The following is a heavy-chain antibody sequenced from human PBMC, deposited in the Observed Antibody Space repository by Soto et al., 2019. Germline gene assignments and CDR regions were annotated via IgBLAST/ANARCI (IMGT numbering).Heavy chain of an antibody. CDR1: GGSISSGGYY. CDR3: ARETGEVEPNWFDP. D-gene: IGHD1-26*01. V-gene: IGHV4-31*03. CDR2: IYYSGST. Sequence: QVQLQESGPGLVKPSQTLSLTCTVSGGSISSGGYYWSWIRQHPGKGLEWIGYIYYSGSTYYNPSLKSRVTISVETSKNQFALKLSSVTAADTAVYYCARETGEVEPNWFDPWGQGTLVTVSS. J-gene: IGHJ5*02.